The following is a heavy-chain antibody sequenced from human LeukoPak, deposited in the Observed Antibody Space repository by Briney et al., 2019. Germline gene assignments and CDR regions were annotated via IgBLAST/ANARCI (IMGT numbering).Heavy chain of an antibody. J-gene: IGHJ4*02. CDR2: ISAYNGNT. V-gene: IGHV1-18*01. CDR3: AGAVEYYFDY. Sequence: ASVKVSCKASGYTFTSCGISWVRQAPGQGLEWMGWISAYNGNTNYAQKLQGRVTMTTDTSTSTAYMELRGLRSDDTAVYYCAGAVEYYFDYWGQGTLVTVSS. D-gene: IGHD2/OR15-2a*01. CDR1: GYTFTSCG.